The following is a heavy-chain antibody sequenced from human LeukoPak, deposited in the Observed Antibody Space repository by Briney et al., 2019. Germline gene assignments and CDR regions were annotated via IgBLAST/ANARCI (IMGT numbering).Heavy chain of an antibody. CDR3: ARGPGNFNWFDP. J-gene: IGHJ5*02. D-gene: IGHD3-10*01. Sequence: PSETLSLTCTVSGGSISSSSYYWGWIRQPPGKGLEWIGSIYYSGSTYYNPSLKSRVTISVDTSKNQFSLKLSSVTAADTAVYYCARGPGNFNWFDPWGQGTLVTVSS. V-gene: IGHV4-39*01. CDR1: GGSISSSSYY. CDR2: IYYSGST.